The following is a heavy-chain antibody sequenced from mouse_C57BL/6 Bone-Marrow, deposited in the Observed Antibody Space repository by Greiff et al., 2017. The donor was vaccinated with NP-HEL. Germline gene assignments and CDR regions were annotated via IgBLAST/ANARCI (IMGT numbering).Heavy chain of an antibody. CDR1: GYTFTDYY. J-gene: IGHJ4*01. CDR3: ARCDYDDGYAMDY. Sequence: EVQLQQSGPVLVKPGASVKMSCKASGYTFTDYYMNWVKQSHGKSLEWIGVINPYNGGTSYNQKFKGKATLTVDKSSSTAYMELNSLTSEDSAVYYCARCDYDDGYAMDYWGQGTSVTVSS. D-gene: IGHD2-4*01. V-gene: IGHV1-19*01. CDR2: INPYNGGT.